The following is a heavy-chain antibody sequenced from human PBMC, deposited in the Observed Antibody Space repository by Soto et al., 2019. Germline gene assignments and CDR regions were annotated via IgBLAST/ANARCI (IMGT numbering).Heavy chain of an antibody. V-gene: IGHV3-15*01. Sequence: EVQLVESGGGLVKPGGSLRLSCAASGFTFSNAWMSWVRQAPGKGLEWVGRIKSKTDGGTTDYAAPVKGRFTISRDDSKNTLYLQMNSLKTEDTAVYYCTTFRVYYYGIDVRGQGTTVTVSS. J-gene: IGHJ6*02. CDR2: IKSKTDGGTT. CDR3: TTFRVYYYGIDV. CDR1: GFTFSNAW.